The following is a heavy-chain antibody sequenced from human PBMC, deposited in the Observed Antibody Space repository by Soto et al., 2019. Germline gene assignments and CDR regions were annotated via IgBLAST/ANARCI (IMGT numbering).Heavy chain of an antibody. CDR2: ITSGGSST. CDR3: ARDSSWAGYCAQFAY. V-gene: IGHV3-74*01. CDR1: GITFSNYW. Sequence: EVQLVESGGGLVQPGGSLRLSCAASGITFSNYWMHWVRQAPGKGLVWVSRITSGGSSTTYADSVKGRFTIARDNAKNTLYLQMNRLRAEDTAVDYCARDSSWAGYCAQFAYWGQGARVPVSS. D-gene: IGHD3-22*01. J-gene: IGHJ4*02.